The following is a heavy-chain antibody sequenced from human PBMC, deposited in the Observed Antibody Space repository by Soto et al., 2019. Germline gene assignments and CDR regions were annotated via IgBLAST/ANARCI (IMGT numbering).Heavy chain of an antibody. CDR3: VRARSTDSRPDY. D-gene: IGHD3-22*01. CDR1: GFTFSLYS. Sequence: XASLRLSCAASGFTFSLYSMIWVRQAPGKGLEWVASITSSSSYIYYEDSLKGRFTISRDNAKNSLFLQLDSLRAEDTAVYFCVRARSTDSRPDYWGQGTLVTVSS. J-gene: IGHJ4*02. CDR2: ITSSSSYI. V-gene: IGHV3-21*01.